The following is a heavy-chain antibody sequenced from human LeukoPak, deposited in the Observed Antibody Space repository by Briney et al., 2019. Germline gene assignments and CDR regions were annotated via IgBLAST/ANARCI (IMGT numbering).Heavy chain of an antibody. CDR1: GFTFSISW. V-gene: IGHV3-7*01. D-gene: IGHD3-16*01. CDR2: IDKHGSGK. CDR3: ARDGGWGYYDL. Sequence: GGSLRLSCVASGFTFSISWVTWVRQAPGKGLEWVANIDKHGSGKYYLDSVKGRFAISRDYASNSVFLQMSSLRAEDTSVYYCARDGGWGYYDLWGQGTPVTVSS. J-gene: IGHJ4*02.